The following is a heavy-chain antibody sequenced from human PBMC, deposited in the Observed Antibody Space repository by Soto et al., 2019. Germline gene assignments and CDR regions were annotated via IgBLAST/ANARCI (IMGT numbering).Heavy chain of an antibody. V-gene: IGHV1-46*01. CDR3: ARAGDILVVVAARGDGEGALYFDY. J-gene: IGHJ4*02. CDR1: GYTFTSYY. Sequence: GASVKVSCKASGYTFTSYYMHWVRQAPGQGLEWMGIINPSGGSTSYAQKFQGRVTMTRDTSTSTVYMELRSLRSDDTAVYYCARAGDILVVVAARGDGEGALYFDYWGQGTLVTVSS. D-gene: IGHD2-15*01. CDR2: INPSGGST.